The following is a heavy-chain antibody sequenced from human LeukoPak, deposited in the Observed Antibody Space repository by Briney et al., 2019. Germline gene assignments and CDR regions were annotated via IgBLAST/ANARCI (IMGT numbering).Heavy chain of an antibody. Sequence: GGSLRLSCAASGFTFSDYYMSWIRQAPGKGLEWVSYISSSGSTIYYADSVRGRFTISRDNAKNSLYLQMNSLRAEDTAVYYCARVTAYCSSTSCAPVDFDYWGQGTLVTVSS. D-gene: IGHD2-2*01. CDR3: ARVTAYCSSTSCAPVDFDY. J-gene: IGHJ4*02. V-gene: IGHV3-11*04. CDR2: ISSSGSTI. CDR1: GFTFSDYY.